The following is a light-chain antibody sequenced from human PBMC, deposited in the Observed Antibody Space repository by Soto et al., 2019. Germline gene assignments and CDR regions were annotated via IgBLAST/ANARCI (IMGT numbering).Light chain of an antibody. CDR2: GAS. CDR3: QHHNSYSQT. Sequence: GDRVTITGRASQSIRYYLAWYQQMPGKAPKLLIYGASSLQSGVPSRFSGSGSGTEFTLTISSLQPDDFATYFCQHHNSYSQTFGQGTKV. J-gene: IGKJ1*01. V-gene: IGKV1-5*01. CDR1: QSIRYY.